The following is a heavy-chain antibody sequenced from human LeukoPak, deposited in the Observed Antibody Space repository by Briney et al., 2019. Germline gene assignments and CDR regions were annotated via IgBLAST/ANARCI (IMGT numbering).Heavy chain of an antibody. J-gene: IGHJ3*02. CDR2: ISRSGSTI. CDR1: GFTFSGYE. CDR3: ARGYGLGI. Sequence: GESLRLSCAASGFTFSGYEMNWVRQAPGKGLEWVSYISRSGSTIYCADSVKGRFTISRDNAKNSLYLQMNSLRVEDTAVYYCARGYGLGIWGQGTMVTNSS. V-gene: IGHV3-48*03.